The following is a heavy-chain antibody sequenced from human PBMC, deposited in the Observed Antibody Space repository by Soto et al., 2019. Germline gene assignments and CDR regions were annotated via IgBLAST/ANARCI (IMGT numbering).Heavy chain of an antibody. V-gene: IGHV1-69*01. CDR3: ARARTAETRYHWNYGPGFDP. CDR1: GGTFSSSA. Sequence: QVQLVQSGAEVKKPGSSVKVSCKASGGTFSSSAISWVRQAPGHGLEWMGVIIPIFGTANYAQKFQGRGTITADESTSTAYMELSSLSSEDTAVYYCARARTAETRYHWNYGPGFDPWGQGTLVTVSA. D-gene: IGHD1-7*01. CDR2: IIPIFGTA. J-gene: IGHJ5*02.